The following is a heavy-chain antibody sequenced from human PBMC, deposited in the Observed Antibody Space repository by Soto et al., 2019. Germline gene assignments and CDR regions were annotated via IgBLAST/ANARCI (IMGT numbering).Heavy chain of an antibody. Sequence: QVQLVESGGGVVQPGRSLRLSCAASGFTFSSYAMHWVRQAPGKGLEWVAVISYDGSNKYYADSVKGRFTISRDNSKNALYLQMNSLRSEDTAVYYCARCGIVGATTRYFDYWGQGTLVTVSS. CDR1: GFTFSSYA. CDR2: ISYDGSNK. V-gene: IGHV3-30-3*01. J-gene: IGHJ4*02. CDR3: ARCGIVGATTRYFDY. D-gene: IGHD1-26*01.